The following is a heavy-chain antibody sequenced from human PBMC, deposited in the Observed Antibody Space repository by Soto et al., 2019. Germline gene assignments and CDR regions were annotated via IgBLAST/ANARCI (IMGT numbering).Heavy chain of an antibody. Sequence: GGSLRLSCAASGFTFSSYGMHWVRQAPGKGLEWVAVIWYDGSNKYYADSVKGRFTISRDNSKNTLYLQMNSLRAEDTAVYYCARAPLLRGYSYGYYYYGMDVWGQGTTVTVSS. V-gene: IGHV3-33*01. J-gene: IGHJ6*02. CDR1: GFTFSSYG. CDR2: IWYDGSNK. CDR3: ARAPLLRGYSYGYYYYGMDV. D-gene: IGHD5-18*01.